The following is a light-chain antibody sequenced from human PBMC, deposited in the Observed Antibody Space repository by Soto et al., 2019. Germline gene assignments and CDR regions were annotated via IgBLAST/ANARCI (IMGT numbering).Light chain of an antibody. CDR2: EVS. Sequence: QSVLTQPASVSGSPGQSITISCTGTRSDVGGYNYVSWYQQHPGKAPKLMIYEVSNRPSGVSNRFSGSKSCNTSSLTISGIQSEDEADYYCSSYTSRSTMVFSVGTKLTLL. CDR1: RSDVGGYNY. V-gene: IGLV2-14*01. CDR3: SSYTSRSTMV. J-gene: IGLJ2*01.